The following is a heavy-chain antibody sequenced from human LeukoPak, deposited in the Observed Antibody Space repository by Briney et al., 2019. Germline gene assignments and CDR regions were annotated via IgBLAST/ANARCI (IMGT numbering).Heavy chain of an antibody. D-gene: IGHD2-21*01. CDR1: GYTFTDYF. Sequence: ASVKVSCRASGYTFTDYFMHWVRQAPGQGLEWMGWINPNSGGTNYAQRFQGRVTMTRDTSITTAYMELSRLRSDDTAVYYCARGGSPIFYYYIDVWGKGTTVTISS. V-gene: IGHV1-2*02. CDR2: INPNSGGT. J-gene: IGHJ6*03. CDR3: ARGGSPIFYYYIDV.